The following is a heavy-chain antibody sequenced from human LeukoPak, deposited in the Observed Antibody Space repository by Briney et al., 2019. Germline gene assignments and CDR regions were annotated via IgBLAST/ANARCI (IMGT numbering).Heavy chain of an antibody. J-gene: IGHJ5*02. CDR1: GGSFSSFF. CDR2: IYTSGNT. D-gene: IGHD3-10*01. Sequence: SETLSLTCTVSGGSFSSFFWSWVRQPPGKGLEWIGYIYTSGNTYYSPSLKSRVTISLDTSKNQLSLRLISVTAADTAVYYCARRGTWFDPWGQGTLVTVSS. V-gene: IGHV4-4*09. CDR3: ARRGTWFDP.